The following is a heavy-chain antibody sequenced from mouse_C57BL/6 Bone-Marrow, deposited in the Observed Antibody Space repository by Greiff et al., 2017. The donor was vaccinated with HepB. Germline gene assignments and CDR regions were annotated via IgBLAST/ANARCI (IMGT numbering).Heavy chain of an antibody. CDR3: ARSWDGFAY. CDR1: GYTFTSYW. Sequence: QVHVKHPGAELVMPGASVKLSCKASGYTFTSYWMHWVKQRPGQGLEWIGEIDPSDSYTNYNQKFKGKSTLTVDKSSSTAYMQLSSLTSEDSAVYYCARSWDGFAYWGQGTLVTVSA. J-gene: IGHJ3*01. D-gene: IGHD4-1*01. V-gene: IGHV1-69*01. CDR2: IDPSDSYT.